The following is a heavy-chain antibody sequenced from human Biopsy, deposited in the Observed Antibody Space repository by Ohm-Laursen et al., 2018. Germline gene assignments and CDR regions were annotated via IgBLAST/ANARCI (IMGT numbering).Heavy chain of an antibody. CDR3: SREQHYYSA. Sequence: ASVKVSCKITGYTFTDDQIHWVREAPGQGLEWMGLVNPKKGDTRYAQKFQGRVSMTSDVSVAPAYMELTGLTSDDTAVYFCSREQHYYSAWGQGTLVTVSS. D-gene: IGHD2-21*02. J-gene: IGHJ5*02. CDR1: GYTFTDDQ. V-gene: IGHV1-2*06. CDR2: VNPKKGDT.